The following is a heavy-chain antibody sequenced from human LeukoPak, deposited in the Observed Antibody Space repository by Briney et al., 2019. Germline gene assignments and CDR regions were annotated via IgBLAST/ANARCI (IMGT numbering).Heavy chain of an antibody. D-gene: IGHD6-19*01. CDR1: GYSFTNYW. J-gene: IGHJ4*02. CDR2: IYPGDSDI. Sequence: GESLKISCKGSGYSFTNYWIGWVRQLPGKGLEWMGIIYPGDSDIIYSPSLQGHVTISADKSISTAYLQWSSLKASDSAMYYCASCIKEYTSGWCWGQGTLVTVSS. CDR3: ASCIKEYTSGWC. V-gene: IGHV5-51*01.